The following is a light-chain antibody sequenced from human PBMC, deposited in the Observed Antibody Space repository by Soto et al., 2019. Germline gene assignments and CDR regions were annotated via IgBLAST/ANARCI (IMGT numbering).Light chain of an antibody. CDR3: SSYAGSNDVI. CDR2: EVS. V-gene: IGLV2-8*01. Sequence: QSALTQPPSASGSPGQSVTISCTGTSSDVGGYKYVSWYQQHPGKAPKLMIYEVSKRPSGVPDRFSGSKSGNTASLTVSGLQAEDEADYYCSSYAGSNDVIFGXXXXLTVL. CDR1: SSDVGGYKY. J-gene: IGLJ2*01.